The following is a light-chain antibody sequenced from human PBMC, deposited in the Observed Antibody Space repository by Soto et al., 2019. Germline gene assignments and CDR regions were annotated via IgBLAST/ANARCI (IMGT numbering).Light chain of an antibody. CDR3: QQRGNWPPTWT. V-gene: IGKV3D-20*02. CDR2: GAS. CDR1: QSVSSSY. J-gene: IGKJ1*01. Sequence: EIVLTQSPSTLSLSPGERATLSCRASQSVSSSYLAWYQQKPGQAPRLLIYGASIRATGIPARFSGSWSGTDFTLTINGLEPEDSAVYYCQQRGNWPPTWTFGQGTKVHI.